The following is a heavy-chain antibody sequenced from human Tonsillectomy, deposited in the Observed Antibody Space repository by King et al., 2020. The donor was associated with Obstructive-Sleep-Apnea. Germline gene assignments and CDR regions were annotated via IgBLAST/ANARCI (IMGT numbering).Heavy chain of an antibody. J-gene: IGHJ5*02. CDR2: IIPIFGTA. Sequence: EQLVQSGAEVKKPGSPVKVSCKASGGIFSRSSISWVRQAPGQGLEWMGGIIPIFGTANYAQKFQGRVTITADESTRTAYMELSSLRSEDTAVYYCVSDPEDYGSGSYGHTWGQGTLVTVSS. CDR1: GGIFSRSS. CDR3: VSDPEDYGSGSYGHT. V-gene: IGHV1-69*01. D-gene: IGHD3-10*01.